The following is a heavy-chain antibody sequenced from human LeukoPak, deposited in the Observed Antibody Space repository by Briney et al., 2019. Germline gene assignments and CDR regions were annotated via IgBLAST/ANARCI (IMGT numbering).Heavy chain of an antibody. CDR3: ARDRQDSSTQPNYYYYYMDV. D-gene: IGHD6-13*01. CDR2: IYTSGST. V-gene: IGHV4-61*02. CDR1: GGSIRGGIYY. Sequence: SETLSLTCTVSGGSIRGGIYYWSWIRQPAGKGLEWIGRIYTSGSTNYNPSLKSRVTISVDTSKNQFSLKLSSVTAADTAVYYCARDRQDSSTQPNYYYYYMDVWGKGTTVTISS. J-gene: IGHJ6*03.